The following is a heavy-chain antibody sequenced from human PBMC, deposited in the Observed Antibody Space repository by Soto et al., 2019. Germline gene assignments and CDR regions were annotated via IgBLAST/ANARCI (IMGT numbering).Heavy chain of an antibody. CDR2: ISYSGIT. J-gene: IGHJ4*01. CDR1: GDSISSGVYF. D-gene: IGHD2-15*01. Sequence: QVQLQESGPGLVKPSQTLSLTCTVSGDSISSGVYFWTWIRQHPGKGLEWVGYISYSGITYYKPSLMCRVTISVNTSECQLSLKLTSRTPADTAVYYCARGSSSVVVASTLDYCGRGTLVTVSP. V-gene: IGHV4-31*03. CDR3: ARGSSSVVVASTLDY.